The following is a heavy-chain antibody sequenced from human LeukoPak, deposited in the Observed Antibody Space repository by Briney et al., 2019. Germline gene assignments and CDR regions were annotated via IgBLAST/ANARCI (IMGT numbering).Heavy chain of an antibody. CDR1: GGTFSSYA. D-gene: IGHD3-22*01. V-gene: IGHV1-8*03. J-gene: IGHJ4*02. CDR2: MNPKSGYT. CDR3: VRVDGSPDF. Sequence: ASVKVSCKASGGTFSSYAISWVRQAPGQGLEWMGWMNPKSGYTGSAQQFQGRVTFTRSTSISTAYMELSSLRSEDTAVYYCVRVDGSPDFWGQGTLITVSS.